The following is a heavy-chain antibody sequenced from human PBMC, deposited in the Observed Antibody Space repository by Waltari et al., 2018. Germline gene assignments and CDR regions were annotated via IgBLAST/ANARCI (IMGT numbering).Heavy chain of an antibody. CDR1: GGSFSGYY. CDR3: VRLEDCSGPGGNCYSGDSFALDV. CDR2: TNKNGNR. Sequence: QVQLQQWGAGQLQPSETLSLTCAVYGGSFSGYYWGWIRQPPGKGLEWIGETNKNGNRNHNPSLRSRVTMLVDTSRSQFSLKVNSVTAADTAVYYCVRLEDCSGPGGNCYSGDSFALDVWGQGTTVTVSS. J-gene: IGHJ6*02. V-gene: IGHV4-34*02. D-gene: IGHD2-15*01.